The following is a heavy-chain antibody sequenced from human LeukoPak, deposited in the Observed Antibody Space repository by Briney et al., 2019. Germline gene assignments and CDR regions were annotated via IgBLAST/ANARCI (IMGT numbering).Heavy chain of an antibody. Sequence: GESLKISCQGSGHSFTNSWIAWVRQKPGKGLEWMGLIYPDDSDTRYSPSFQGQVTISADKSISVAYLQWNGLKASDTAMYYCARSAGDCSNGVCYSYNWFDPWGQGTLVTVSS. CDR2: IYPDDSDT. CDR1: GHSFTNSW. J-gene: IGHJ5*02. CDR3: ARSAGDCSNGVCYSYNWFDP. D-gene: IGHD2-8*01. V-gene: IGHV5-51*01.